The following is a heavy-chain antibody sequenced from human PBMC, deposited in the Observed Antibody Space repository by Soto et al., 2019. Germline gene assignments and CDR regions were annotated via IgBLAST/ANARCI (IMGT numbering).Heavy chain of an antibody. D-gene: IGHD3-10*01. CDR2: IIPILRTA. CDR3: ARVGGYGSAS. V-gene: IGHV1-69*01. CDR1: GGTFSSYA. Sequence: QVQLVQSGAEVKKTGSSVKVSCKASGGTFSSYAISWVRQAPGQGFEWMGGIIPILRTANYAQKFQGRVTITADESTTTAYMELSSLRSEDTATYYCARVGGYGSASWGQGTLVTVSS. J-gene: IGHJ4*02.